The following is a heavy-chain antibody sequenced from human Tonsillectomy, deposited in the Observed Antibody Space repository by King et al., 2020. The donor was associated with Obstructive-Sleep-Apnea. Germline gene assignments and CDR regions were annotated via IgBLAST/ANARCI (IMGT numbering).Heavy chain of an antibody. CDR3: ARESSGYYYGLDY. CDR2: SYYSVST. V-gene: IGHV4-59*12. Sequence: QLQESGPGLVKLSETLSLTCTVSGGSISIYYWSWIRQPPGKGLEGIGYSYYSVSTDYNPALKSRVTISVDTSKNQFSLKLSSVTAADTAVYYCARESSGYYYGLDYWGQGTLVTVSS. J-gene: IGHJ4*02. D-gene: IGHD3-22*01. CDR1: GGSISIYY.